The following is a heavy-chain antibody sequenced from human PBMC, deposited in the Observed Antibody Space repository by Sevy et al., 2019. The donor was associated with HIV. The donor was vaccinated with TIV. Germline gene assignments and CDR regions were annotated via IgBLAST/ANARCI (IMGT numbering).Heavy chain of an antibody. J-gene: IGHJ4*02. Sequence: GGSLRLSCAASGFTFSSYGMHWVRQAPGKGLEWVAVISYDGSNKYYADSVKGRFTISRDNSKNTLYLQMNSLRAEDTAVYYYAKDLNSSGYYYVLDYWGQGTLVTVSS. CDR3: AKDLNSSGYYYVLDY. V-gene: IGHV3-30*18. D-gene: IGHD3-22*01. CDR1: GFTFSSYG. CDR2: ISYDGSNK.